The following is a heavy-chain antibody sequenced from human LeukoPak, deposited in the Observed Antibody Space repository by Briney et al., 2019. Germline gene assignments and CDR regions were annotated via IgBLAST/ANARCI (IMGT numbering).Heavy chain of an antibody. J-gene: IGHJ6*03. CDR1: GGSISSGSYY. Sequence: SETLSLTCTVSGGSISSGSYYWNWIRQPAGKGLEWIGRFYNSGRTNFNPSLKSRVTISADTSKNQFSLKLSSVTAADTAVYYCARAKKRSGRSRNFYLDVWGNGTTVTVSS. CDR2: FYNSGRT. V-gene: IGHV4-61*02. D-gene: IGHD1-26*01. CDR3: ARAKKRSGRSRNFYLDV.